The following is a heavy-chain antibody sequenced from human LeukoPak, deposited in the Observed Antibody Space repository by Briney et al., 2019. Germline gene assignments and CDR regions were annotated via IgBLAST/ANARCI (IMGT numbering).Heavy chain of an antibody. Sequence: PSETLSLTCAVSGGSISSGGYSWSWIRQPPGKGLEWIGYIYHSGSTYYNPSLKSRVTISVDRSKNQFSLMLSSVTAADTAVYYCARDKIWYFDLWGRGTLVTVSS. CDR3: ARDKIWYFDL. J-gene: IGHJ2*01. CDR2: IYHSGST. CDR1: GGSISSGGYS. V-gene: IGHV4-30-2*02.